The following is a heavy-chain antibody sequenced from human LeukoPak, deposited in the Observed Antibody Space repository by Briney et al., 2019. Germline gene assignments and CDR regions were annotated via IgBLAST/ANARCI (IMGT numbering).Heavy chain of an antibody. J-gene: IGHJ4*02. D-gene: IGHD2-2*01. Sequence: GGSLRLSCAASGFTFSSYAMSWVRQAPGKGLEWVSAISGSGGSTYYADSVKDRFTISRDNSKNTLHLQMNSLRAEDTAVYYCAKGGKQLLSFDYWGQGTLVTVSS. CDR3: AKGGKQLLSFDY. CDR2: ISGSGGST. V-gene: IGHV3-23*01. CDR1: GFTFSSYA.